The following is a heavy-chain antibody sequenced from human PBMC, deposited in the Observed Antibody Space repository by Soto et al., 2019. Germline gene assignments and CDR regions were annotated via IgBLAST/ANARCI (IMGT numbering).Heavy chain of an antibody. CDR1: GGSIISSSYY. CDR3: ARQFTIFGVVYDY. D-gene: IGHD3-3*01. V-gene: IGHV4-39*01. Sequence: ETLSLTCTVSGGSIISSSYYWGWIRQPPGKGLEWIGSIYYSGSTYYNPSLKSRVTISVDTSKNQFSLKLSSVTAADTAVYYCARQFTIFGVVYDYWGQGTLVTVSS. CDR2: IYYSGST. J-gene: IGHJ4*02.